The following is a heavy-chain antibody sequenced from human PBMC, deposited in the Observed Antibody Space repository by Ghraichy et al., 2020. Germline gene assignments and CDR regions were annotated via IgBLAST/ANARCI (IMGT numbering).Heavy chain of an antibody. V-gene: IGHV4-39*01. CDR2: IYYSGST. CDR1: GGSISSSSYY. D-gene: IGHD6-19*01. Sequence: SETLSLTCTVSGGSISSSSYYWGWIRQPPGKGLEWIGSIYYSGSTYYNPSLKSRVTISADTSKNQFSLKLSSVTVADTAVYYCARRRGQVAAWGGWFDSWGQGTLVTVSS. J-gene: IGHJ5*01. CDR3: ARRRGQVAAWGGWFDS.